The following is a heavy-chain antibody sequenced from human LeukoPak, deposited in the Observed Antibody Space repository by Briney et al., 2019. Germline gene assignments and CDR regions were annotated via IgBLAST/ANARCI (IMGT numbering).Heavy chain of an antibody. CDR1: GGSISSYY. D-gene: IGHD3-22*01. Sequence: PSETLSLTCTVSGGSISSYYWSWLRQPPGKGLEWIGYIYYSGSTNYNPSLKSRVTISVDTSKNQFSLKLSSVTAADTAVYYCARSGGYYDSSGFDIWGQGTMVTVSS. V-gene: IGHV4-59*08. CDR3: ARSGGYYDSSGFDI. CDR2: IYYSGST. J-gene: IGHJ3*02.